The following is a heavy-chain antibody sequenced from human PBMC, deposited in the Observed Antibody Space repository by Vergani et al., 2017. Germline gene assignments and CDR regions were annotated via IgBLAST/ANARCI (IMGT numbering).Heavy chain of an antibody. CDR1: GGSISSSSYY. CDR3: ASSSSGYPTDDY. CDR2: IYYSGST. D-gene: IGHD6-13*01. J-gene: IGHJ4*02. V-gene: IGHV4-39*07. Sequence: QLQLQESGPGLVKPSETLSLTCTVSGGSISSSSYYWGWIRQPPGKGLEWIGSIYYSGSTYYNPSLKSRVTISVDTSKNQFSLKLSSVTAADTAVYYCASSSSGYPTDDYWGQGTLVTVSS.